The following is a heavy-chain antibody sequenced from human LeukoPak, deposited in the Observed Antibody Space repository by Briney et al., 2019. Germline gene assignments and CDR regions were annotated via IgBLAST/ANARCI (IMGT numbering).Heavy chain of an antibody. Sequence: PGGSLRLSCAASGFSFSSYWLSWVRQAPGKGLEWVANVKSNGREKYYEDSVRGRFTISRDNAKNSLYLQMNSLRAEDTAVYYCATSRFYLESWGQGTLVTVSS. CDR2: VKSNGREK. CDR3: ATSRFYLES. V-gene: IGHV3-7*01. CDR1: GFSFSSYW. J-gene: IGHJ4*02.